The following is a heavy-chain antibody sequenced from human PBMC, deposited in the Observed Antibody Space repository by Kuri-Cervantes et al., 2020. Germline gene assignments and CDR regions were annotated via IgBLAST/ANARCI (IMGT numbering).Heavy chain of an antibody. CDR3: ARYYDNSGSDY. CDR1: GYIFTDYW. D-gene: IGHD3-22*01. V-gene: IGHV5-51*01. CDR2: IYPGDSDT. Sequence: KVSCKGSGYIFTDYWIGWVRQMPGKGLEWMGIIYPGDSDTRYSPSFQGQVTISADKSISTAYLQWSRLKASDTAMYYCARYYDNSGSDYWGQGTLVTVSS. J-gene: IGHJ4*02.